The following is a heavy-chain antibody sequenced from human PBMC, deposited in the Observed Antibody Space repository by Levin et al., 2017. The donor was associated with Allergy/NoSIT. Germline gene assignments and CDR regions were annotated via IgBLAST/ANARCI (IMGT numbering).Heavy chain of an antibody. J-gene: IGHJ3*02. CDR1: GFSLSTSGVG. V-gene: IGHV2-5*02. D-gene: IGHD6-19*01. CDR3: AHTRIYSSGWVGAFDI. Sequence: NESGPTLVKPTQTLTLTCTFSGFSLSTSGVGVGWIRQPPGKALEWLALIYWDDDKRYSPSLKSRLTITKDTSKNQVVLTMTNMDPVDTATYYCAHTRIYSSGWVGAFDIWGQGTMVTVSS. CDR2: IYWDDDK.